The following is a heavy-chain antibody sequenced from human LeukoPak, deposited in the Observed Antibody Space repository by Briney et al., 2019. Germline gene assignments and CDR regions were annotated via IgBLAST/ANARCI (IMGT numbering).Heavy chain of an antibody. Sequence: ASVKVSCKASGYTFTGHYMHWVRQAPGQGLEWMGWINPNSGGTNYAQKFQGRVTMTRDTSISTAYMELSRLRSDDTAVYYCARSRITIFGVGGGAFDIWGQGTMVTVSS. J-gene: IGHJ3*02. CDR2: INPNSGGT. V-gene: IGHV1-2*02. CDR1: GYTFTGHY. D-gene: IGHD3-3*01. CDR3: ARSRITIFGVGGGAFDI.